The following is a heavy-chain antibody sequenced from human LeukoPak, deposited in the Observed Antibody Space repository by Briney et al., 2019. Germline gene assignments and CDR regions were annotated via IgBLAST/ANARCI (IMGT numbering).Heavy chain of an antibody. CDR3: ARDPLDYGYDYGDSYFDY. CDR2: ISGSGGST. CDR1: GFTFSSYA. D-gene: IGHD4-17*01. Sequence: PGRSLRLSCAASGFTFSSYAMSWVRQAPGKGLEWVSAISGSGGSTYYADSVKGRFTISRDNSKNTLYLQMNSLRAEDTAVYYCARDPLDYGYDYGDSYFDYWGQGTLVTVSS. J-gene: IGHJ4*02. V-gene: IGHV3-23*01.